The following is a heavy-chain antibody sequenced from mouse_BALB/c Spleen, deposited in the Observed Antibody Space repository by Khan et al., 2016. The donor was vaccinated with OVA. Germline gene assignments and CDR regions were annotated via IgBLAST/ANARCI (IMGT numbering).Heavy chain of an antibody. V-gene: IGHV1S137*01. D-gene: IGHD1-1*01. J-gene: IGHJ4*01. CDR1: GYTFTDYA. Sequence: QVQLQQPGAELVRPGVSVKISCKGSGYTFTDYAMHWVKQSHTKSLEWIGVISTYYDDASYNQKFTGKATMTIDKSSSTAYLELARLTSEDSAIYYCARNYYGTRNAMDYCGQGTSVTVSS. CDR2: ISTYYDDA. CDR3: ARNYYGTRNAMDY.